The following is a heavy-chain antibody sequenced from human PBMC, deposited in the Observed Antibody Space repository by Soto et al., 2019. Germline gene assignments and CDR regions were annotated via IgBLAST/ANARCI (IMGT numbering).Heavy chain of an antibody. D-gene: IGHD6-13*01. Sequence: SGPTMVNPTQTLTLTCTFSGFSLSTSGVGVGWIRQPPGKALEWLALIYWNDDKRYSPSLKSRLTITKDTSKNQVVLTMTNMDPVDTATYYCAHRLREKLYSSSWYYIDYWGQGTLVTVSS. V-gene: IGHV2-5*01. CDR2: IYWNDDK. CDR1: GFSLSTSGVG. CDR3: AHRLREKLYSSSWYYIDY. J-gene: IGHJ4*02.